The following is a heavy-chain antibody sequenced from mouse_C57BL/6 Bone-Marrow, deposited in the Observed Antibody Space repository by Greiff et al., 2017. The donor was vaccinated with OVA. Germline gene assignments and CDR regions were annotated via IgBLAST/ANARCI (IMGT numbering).Heavy chain of an antibody. D-gene: IGHD2-4*01. J-gene: IGHJ3*01. Sequence: VQRVESGPGLVQPSQSLSITCTVSGFSLTSYGVHWVRQSPGKGLEWLGVIWSGGSTDYNAAFISRMSISKDNSKRQVFFKMNSLQADDTAKYYCARGPYDYDGGFAYWGQGTMVTVSA. V-gene: IGHV2-2*01. CDR1: GFSLTSYG. CDR3: ARGPYDYDGGFAY. CDR2: IWSGGST.